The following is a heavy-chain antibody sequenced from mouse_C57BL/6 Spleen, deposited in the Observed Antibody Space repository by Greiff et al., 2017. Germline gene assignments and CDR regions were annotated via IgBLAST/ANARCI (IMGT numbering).Heavy chain of an antibody. CDR2: IDPEPGGT. J-gene: IGHJ2*01. D-gene: IGHD1-1*01. CDR3: TGSLDY. CDR1: GYTFTDYE. Sequence: QVQLQQSGAELVRPGASVTLSCKASGYTFTDYEMHWVKQTPVHGLEWIGAIDPEPGGTAYNQKFKGKAILTADKSSSTAYMELRSLTSEDSAVYYCTGSLDYWGQGTTLTVSS. V-gene: IGHV1-15*01.